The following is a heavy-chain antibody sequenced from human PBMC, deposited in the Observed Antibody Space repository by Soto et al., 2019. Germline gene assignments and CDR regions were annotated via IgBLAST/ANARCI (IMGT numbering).Heavy chain of an antibody. V-gene: IGHV1-18*01. J-gene: IGHJ4*02. D-gene: IGHD3-22*01. Sequence: QVQLVQSGAEVKKPGASVKVSCKASGYTLTSYGISWVRQAPGQGLEWMGWISAYNGNTNYAQKLQGRVTMTTDTSTSKAYMELRSLRSDDTAVYYCARTTYYYDSSGYGDYWGQGTLVTVSS. CDR1: GYTLTSYG. CDR2: ISAYNGNT. CDR3: ARTTYYYDSSGYGDY.